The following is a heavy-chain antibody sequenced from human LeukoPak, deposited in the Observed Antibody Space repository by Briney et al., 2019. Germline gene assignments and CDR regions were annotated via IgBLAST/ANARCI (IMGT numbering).Heavy chain of an antibody. J-gene: IGHJ4*02. CDR1: GFTVSSKY. V-gene: IGHV3-53*01. CDR3: ARAGPIDY. Sequence: GGSLRLSCAASGFTVSSKYMSWVRQAPGKGLEWLSVIYTSGNTYYADSVKGRFTISRDNPKNTLYLQMNSLRAEDTAVYYCARAGPIDYWGQGTLVTVSS. CDR2: IYTSGNT.